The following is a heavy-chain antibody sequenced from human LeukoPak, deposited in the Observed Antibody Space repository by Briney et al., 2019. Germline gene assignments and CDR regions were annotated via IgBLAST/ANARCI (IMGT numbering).Heavy chain of an antibody. CDR1: GFTFSDTW. D-gene: IGHD3-10*01. J-gene: IGHJ5*02. V-gene: IGHV3-74*01. Sequence: PGGSLRLSCAASGFTFSDTWMHWVRQAPGEGLVWVSRIRSDGSDTRYAESVKGRFTISRDNAKNTLYLQMNSLRAEDTAVYYCARPGSPRGGVRGGNWFDPWGQGTLVTVSS. CDR3: ARPGSPRGGVRGGNWFDP. CDR2: IRSDGSDT.